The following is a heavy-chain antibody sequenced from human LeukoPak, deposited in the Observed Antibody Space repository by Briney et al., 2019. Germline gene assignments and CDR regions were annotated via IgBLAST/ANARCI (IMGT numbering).Heavy chain of an antibody. CDR3: AREDYDILTGPDY. Sequence: ASVKVSCKASGYTFTGYYMHWVRQAPGQGLEWMGWINPNSGGTNYAQKFQGRVAMTRDTSISTAYMELSRLRSDDTAVYYCAREDYDILTGPDYWGQGTLVTVSS. V-gene: IGHV1-2*02. CDR2: INPNSGGT. CDR1: GYTFTGYY. D-gene: IGHD3-9*01. J-gene: IGHJ4*02.